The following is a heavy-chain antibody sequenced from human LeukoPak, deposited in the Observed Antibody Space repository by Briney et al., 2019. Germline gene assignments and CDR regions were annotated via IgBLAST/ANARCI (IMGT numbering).Heavy chain of an antibody. J-gene: IGHJ4*02. D-gene: IGHD3-9*01. Sequence: ASVKVSCKASGYTFTSYAMHWVRQDPGQRLEWMGWSNAGNGNTKYSQEFQGRVTITRDTSASTAYMELSSLRSEDMAVYYCARAGYDILTGYYSPRLDYWGQGTLVTVSS. CDR2: SNAGNGNT. CDR1: GYTFTSYA. CDR3: ARAGYDILTGYYSPRLDY. V-gene: IGHV1-3*02.